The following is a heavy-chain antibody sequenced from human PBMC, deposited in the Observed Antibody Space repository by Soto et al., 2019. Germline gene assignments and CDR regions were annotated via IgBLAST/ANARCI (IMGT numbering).Heavy chain of an antibody. CDR1: GFTFSNAW. CDR3: TSRTPHNGDAWGFDY. Sequence: EVQLVESGGGLVKPGGSLRLSCAASGFTFSNAWMSWVRQAPGKGLEWVGRIKSKTDGGTTDYAAPVKGRITISRDDSKSTLYLKMSSLKAEDTAVYYCTSRTPHNGDAWGFDYWGQGTLVTVSS. V-gene: IGHV3-15*01. D-gene: IGHD2-8*01. CDR2: IKSKTDGGTT. J-gene: IGHJ4*02.